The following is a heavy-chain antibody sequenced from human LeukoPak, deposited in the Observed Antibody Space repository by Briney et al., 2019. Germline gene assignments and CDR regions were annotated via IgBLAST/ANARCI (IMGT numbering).Heavy chain of an antibody. CDR2: IHDSGST. D-gene: IGHD5-24*01. V-gene: IGHV4-59*08. J-gene: IGHJ4*02. CDR3: ARLDAAAGRYLQFFY. CDR1: GGSISNYY. Sequence: PSETLSLTCTVSGGSISNYYWSWIRQSPEKGLEWIGYIHDSGSTNNNPSLKSRVTISVDTSKNQFSLKLSSVTAADTAVYYCARLDAAAGRYLQFFYWGQGTLVTVSS.